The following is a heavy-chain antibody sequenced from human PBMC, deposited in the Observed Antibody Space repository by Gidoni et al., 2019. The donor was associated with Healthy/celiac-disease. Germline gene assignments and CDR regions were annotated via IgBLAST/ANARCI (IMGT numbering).Heavy chain of an antibody. V-gene: IGHV3-23*01. CDR1: GFTFSSYA. D-gene: IGHD3-3*01. CDR3: ALRGDRGVLRFLERERHYGMDV. J-gene: IGHJ6*02. CDR2: ISGSGGST. Sequence: EVQLLESGGGLVQPGGSLRLSCAASGFTFSSYAMSWVRQAPGKGLEWVSAISGSGGSTYYADSVKGRFTISRDNSKNTLYLQMNSLRAEDTAVYYCALRGDRGVLRFLERERHYGMDVWGQGTTVTVSS.